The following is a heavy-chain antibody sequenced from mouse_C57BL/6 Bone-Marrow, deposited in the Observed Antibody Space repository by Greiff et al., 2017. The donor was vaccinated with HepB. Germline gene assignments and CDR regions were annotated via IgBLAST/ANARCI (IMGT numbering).Heavy chain of an antibody. V-gene: IGHV5-12*01. CDR1: GFTFSDYY. Sequence: EVKLVESGGGLVQPGGSLKLSCAASGFTFSDYYMYWVRQTPEKRLEWVAYISNGGGSTYYPDTVKGRFTISRDNAKNTLYLQMIRLKSEDTALYYCARGTYYDYDGGFAYWGQGTLVTVSA. CDR2: ISNGGGST. D-gene: IGHD2-4*01. J-gene: IGHJ3*01. CDR3: ARGTYYDYDGGFAY.